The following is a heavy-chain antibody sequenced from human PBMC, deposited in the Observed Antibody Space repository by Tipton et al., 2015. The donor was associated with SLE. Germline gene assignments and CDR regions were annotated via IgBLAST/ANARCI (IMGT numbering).Heavy chain of an antibody. V-gene: IGHV3-9*01. D-gene: IGHD3-10*01. Sequence: SLRLSCAASGFSFDDYAMPWVRQSPGKGLEWVSSISWSSTTIAYADSVKGRFTVSRDNAKNSLYLQMTNLRLEDTAFYYGAKDIEVGTTLWDGAFDVWGQVTLGTVSS. CDR1: GFSFDDYA. J-gene: IGHJ3*01. CDR2: ISWSSTTI. CDR3: AKDIEVGTTLWDGAFDV.